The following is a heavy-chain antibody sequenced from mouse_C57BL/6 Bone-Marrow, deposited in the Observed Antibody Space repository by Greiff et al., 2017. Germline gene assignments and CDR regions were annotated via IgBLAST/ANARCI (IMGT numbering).Heavy chain of an antibody. Sequence: QVQLQQPGAELVKPGASVKLSCKASGYTFTSYWMHWVKQRPGRGLEWIGRIDPNSGGTKYNEKFKSKATLTVDKPSSTAYMQLSSLTSEDSAVYYGARMYYGSSYEDYAMDYWGQGTLVTVSS. V-gene: IGHV1-72*01. J-gene: IGHJ4*01. D-gene: IGHD1-1*01. CDR1: GYTFTSYW. CDR3: ARMYYGSSYEDYAMDY. CDR2: IDPNSGGT.